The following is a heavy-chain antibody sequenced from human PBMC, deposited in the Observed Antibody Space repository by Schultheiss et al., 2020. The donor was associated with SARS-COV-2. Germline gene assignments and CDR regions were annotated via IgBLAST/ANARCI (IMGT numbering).Heavy chain of an antibody. J-gene: IGHJ3*02. D-gene: IGHD3-3*02. Sequence: SETLSLTCTVFGGSISSYYWSWIRKHQGKGLEWIGYIYYGGITYYNPSLKSRVTISVDTSKNQFSLRLSSVTAADTAVYYCARPGAVFSIPHDAFDIWGQGTMVTVSS. CDR3: ARPGAVFSIPHDAFDI. CDR1: GGSISSYY. CDR2: IYYGGIT. V-gene: IGHV4-59*08.